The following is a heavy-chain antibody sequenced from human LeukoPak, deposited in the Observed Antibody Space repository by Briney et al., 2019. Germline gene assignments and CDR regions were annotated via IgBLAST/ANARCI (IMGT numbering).Heavy chain of an antibody. CDR1: GGSISSGGYY. CDR2: IYYSGST. D-gene: IGHD6-13*01. Sequence: SQTLSLTCTVSGGSISSGGYYWSWIRQHPGKGLEWIGYIYYSGSTYYNPSLKSRVTISVDTSKNQFSLKLSSVTAADTAVYYCARDRAQPGPPSKVPYGMDVWGQGTTVTVSS. CDR3: ARDRAQPGPPSKVPYGMDV. V-gene: IGHV4-31*03. J-gene: IGHJ6*02.